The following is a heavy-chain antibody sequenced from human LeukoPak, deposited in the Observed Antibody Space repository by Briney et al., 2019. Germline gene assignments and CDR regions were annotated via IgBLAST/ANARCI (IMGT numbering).Heavy chain of an antibody. D-gene: IGHD3-9*01. CDR2: INHSGST. CDR1: GGAFNGYY. J-gene: IGHJ4*02. V-gene: IGHV4-34*01. CDR3: ARREDILTGHYSPHFDH. Sequence: SETLSLTCAVYGGAFNGYYWTWIRQPPGKGLEWIGEINHSGSTNYNPSLESRVTMSVGTSKNQFSLKVTSVTAADTAVYYCARREDILTGHYSPHFDHWGQGTLVTVSS.